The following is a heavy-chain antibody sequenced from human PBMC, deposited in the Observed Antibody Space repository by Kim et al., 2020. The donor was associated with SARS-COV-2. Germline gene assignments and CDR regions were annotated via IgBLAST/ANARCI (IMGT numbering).Heavy chain of an antibody. D-gene: IGHD3-3*01. J-gene: IGHJ6*02. CDR2: INPNSGGT. CDR1: GYTFTGYY. Sequence: ASVKVSCKASGYTFTGYYMHWVRQAPGQGLEWMGWINPNSGGTNYAQKFQGRVTMTRDTSISTAYMELSRLRSDDTAVYYCASQTLGGDFWSGYPHYYYYGMDVWGQGTTVTVSS. CDR3: ASQTLGGDFWSGYPHYYYYGMDV. V-gene: IGHV1-2*02.